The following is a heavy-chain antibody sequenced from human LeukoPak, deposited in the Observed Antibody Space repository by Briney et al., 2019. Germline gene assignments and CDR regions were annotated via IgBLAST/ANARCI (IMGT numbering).Heavy chain of an antibody. V-gene: IGHV4-31*03. J-gene: IGHJ6*02. CDR2: IYYSGSI. Sequence: SETLSLTCTVSGGSISSGDYYWSWIRQHPGKGLEWIGYIYYSGSIYYNPSLRSRVIISVDTSKNQFSLKLSSVTAADTAVYYCASKGGSYQLRSGGMDVWGQGTTVIVSS. CDR1: GGSISSGDYY. CDR3: ASKGGSYQLRSGGMDV. D-gene: IGHD2-2*01.